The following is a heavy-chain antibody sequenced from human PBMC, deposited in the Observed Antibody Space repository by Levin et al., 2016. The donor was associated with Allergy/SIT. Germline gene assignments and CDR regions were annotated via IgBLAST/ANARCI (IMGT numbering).Heavy chain of an antibody. Sequence: GESLKISCAASGFTFSSYGMHWVRQAPGKGLEWVAVISYDGSNKYYADSVKGRFTISRDNAKNSLYLQMNSLRAEDTAVYYCARTRIAAASFDYWGQGTLVTVSS. J-gene: IGHJ4*02. CDR2: ISYDGSNK. V-gene: IGHV3-30*03. CDR3: ARTRIAAASFDY. D-gene: IGHD6-13*01. CDR1: GFTFSSYG.